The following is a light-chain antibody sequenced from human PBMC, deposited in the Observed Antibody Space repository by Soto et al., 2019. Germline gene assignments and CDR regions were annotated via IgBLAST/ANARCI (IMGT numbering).Light chain of an antibody. J-gene: IGLJ2*01. CDR1: SSDVGGYNY. V-gene: IGLV2-14*01. CDR3: TSYADSSPVV. CDR2: AVT. Sequence: QSVLTQPASVSGSPGQSIAISCTGTSSDVGGYNYVSWYQQHPGKAPKLVIYAVTNRPSGVSDRFSGSKSGNTASLTISRLQAEDEADYYCTSYADSSPVVFGGGTKLTGL.